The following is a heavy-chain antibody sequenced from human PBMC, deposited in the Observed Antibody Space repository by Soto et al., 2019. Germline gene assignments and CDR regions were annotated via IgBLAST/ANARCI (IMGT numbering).Heavy chain of an antibody. D-gene: IGHD3-3*01. J-gene: IGHJ5*02. V-gene: IGHV4-28*01. CDR2: IYYSGST. CDR3: ARTNYDFWSGNNWFDP. CDR1: GYSISSSNW. Sequence: PSETLSLTCAVSGYSISSSNWWGWIRQPPGKGLEWIGYIYYSGSTYYNPSLKSRVTMSVDTSKNQFSLKLSSVTAVDTAVYYCARTNYDFWSGNNWFDPWGQGTLVTVSS.